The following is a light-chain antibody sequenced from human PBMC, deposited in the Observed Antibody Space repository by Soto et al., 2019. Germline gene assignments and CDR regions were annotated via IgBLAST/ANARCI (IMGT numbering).Light chain of an antibody. CDR1: QSISTW. Sequence: DIQMTQSPSTLSASVGDRVTITCRASQSISTWLAWYQQKPGKAPRLLIYMASSLESWVPSRFSGSGSGTEFTLTINSLQPDEHATYYCQQYNSYPWTFGQGTKVDSK. V-gene: IGKV1-5*03. CDR2: MAS. CDR3: QQYNSYPWT. J-gene: IGKJ1*01.